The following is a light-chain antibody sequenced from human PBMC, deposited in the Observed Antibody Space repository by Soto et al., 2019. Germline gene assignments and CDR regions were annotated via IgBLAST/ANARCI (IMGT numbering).Light chain of an antibody. V-gene: IGKV3-20*01. CDR2: GAS. J-gene: IGKJ2*02. Sequence: EIVLTQSPGTLSLSPGERATLSCRASQSVSASFLAWYQQKPGQAPRLLIYGASSRATGIPDRFSGSESGTDFTLTISRLEPEDAAVYYCQQRGTFGQGTKLEIK. CDR1: QSVSASF. CDR3: QQRGT.